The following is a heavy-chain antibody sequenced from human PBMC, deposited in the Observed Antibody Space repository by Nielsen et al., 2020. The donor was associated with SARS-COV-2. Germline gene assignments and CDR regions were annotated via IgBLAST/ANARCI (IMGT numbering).Heavy chain of an antibody. CDR2: IYYSGST. CDR3: ASYGYSSGWY. Sequence: SETLSLTCTVSGGSISSYYWSWIRQPPGKGLEWIGYIYYSGSTYYNPSLKSRVTISVDTSKNQFSLKLSSVTAADTAVYYCASYGYSSGWYWGQGTLVTVSS. V-gene: IGHV4-59*12. J-gene: IGHJ4*02. CDR1: GGSISSYY. D-gene: IGHD6-19*01.